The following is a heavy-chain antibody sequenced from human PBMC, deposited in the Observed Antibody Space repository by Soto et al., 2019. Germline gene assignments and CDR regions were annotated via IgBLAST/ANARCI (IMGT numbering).Heavy chain of an antibody. J-gene: IGHJ4*02. CDR2: IYHSGSA. D-gene: IGHD6-13*01. V-gene: IGHV4-4*02. Sequence: PSETLSLTCAVSGGSISSSYWWSWVRQPPGKGLEWIGEIYHSGSANYNPSLKSRVTISVDNSKNQFSLKLSSVTAADTAVYYCARYIAASGTYYFEYWGQGTLVTVSS. CDR1: GGSISSSYW. CDR3: ARYIAASGTYYFEY.